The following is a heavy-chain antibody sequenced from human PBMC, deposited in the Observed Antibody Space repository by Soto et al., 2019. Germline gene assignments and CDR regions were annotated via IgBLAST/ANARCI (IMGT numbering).Heavy chain of an antibody. D-gene: IGHD3-3*01. CDR2: ISSSSSYI. CDR3: ARDGGFAFWSGYLYYFDY. Sequence: GGSLRLSCAASGFTFSSYSMNWVRQAPGKGLEWVSSISSSSSYIYYADSVKGRFTISRDNAKNSLYLQMNSLRAEDTAVYYCARDGGFAFWSGYLYYFDYWGQGTLVTVSS. V-gene: IGHV3-21*01. J-gene: IGHJ4*02. CDR1: GFTFSSYS.